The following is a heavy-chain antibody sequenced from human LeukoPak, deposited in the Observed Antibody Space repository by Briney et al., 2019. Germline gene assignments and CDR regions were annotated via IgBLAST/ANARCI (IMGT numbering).Heavy chain of an antibody. CDR2: ISAYNGNT. Sequence: GASVKVSCKASGYTFTSYGIGWVRQAPGQGLEWMGWISAYNGNTNYAQKLQGRVTMTTDTSTSTAYMELRSLRSDDTAVYYCARGLKIGYDFWSGFPTNPSVPDGYFDYWGQGTLVTVSS. CDR1: GYTFTSYG. J-gene: IGHJ4*02. V-gene: IGHV1-18*01. CDR3: ARGLKIGYDFWSGFPTNPSVPDGYFDY. D-gene: IGHD3-3*01.